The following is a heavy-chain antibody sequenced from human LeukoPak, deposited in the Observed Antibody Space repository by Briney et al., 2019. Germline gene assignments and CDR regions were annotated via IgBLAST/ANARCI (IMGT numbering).Heavy chain of an antibody. V-gene: IGHV1-69*13. Sequence: ASVKVSCKASGGTFSSYAISWVRQAPGQGLEWMGRIIPIFGTANYAQKFQGRVTITADESTSTAYMELSSLRPEDTAVYYCARDRGIISYYYYYGMDVWGQGTTVTVSS. D-gene: IGHD3-10*01. CDR2: IIPIFGTA. J-gene: IGHJ6*02. CDR1: GGTFSSYA. CDR3: ARDRGIISYYYYYGMDV.